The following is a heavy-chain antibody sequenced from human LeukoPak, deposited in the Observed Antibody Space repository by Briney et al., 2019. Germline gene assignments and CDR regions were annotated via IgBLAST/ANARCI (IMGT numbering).Heavy chain of an antibody. V-gene: IGHV3-30*02. J-gene: IGHJ4*02. CDR2: ISYDGSNR. Sequence: GGSLRLSCAASGFTFSSSGMHWVRQAPGKGLEWVAFISYDGSNRYYADSVKGRFTISRDNSKNTLYLQMNSLRAEDTAIYYCAKGSYSGDSSPTGDDYWGQGTLVTVSS. D-gene: IGHD3-10*01. CDR3: AKGSYSGDSSPTGDDY. CDR1: GFTFSSSG.